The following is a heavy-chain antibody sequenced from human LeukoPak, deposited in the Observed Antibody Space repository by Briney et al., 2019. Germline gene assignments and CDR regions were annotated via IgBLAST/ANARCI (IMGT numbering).Heavy chain of an antibody. CDR1: GFSVGFNY. V-gene: IGHV3-53*01. CDR3: AKDSVRGNSGYGNDGFDI. D-gene: IGHD5-12*01. CDR2: IYSGGNT. Sequence: GGPLRLSCAASGFSVGFNYMTWVRQAPGKGLEWVSVIYSGGNTDYADFVKGRFTISRDNSKNTVYLQMNSLRAEDTAVYHCAKDSVRGNSGYGNDGFDIWGQGTMVTVSS. J-gene: IGHJ3*02.